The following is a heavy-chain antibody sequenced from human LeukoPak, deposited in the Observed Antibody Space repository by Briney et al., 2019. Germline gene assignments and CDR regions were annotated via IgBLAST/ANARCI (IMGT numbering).Heavy chain of an antibody. CDR3: ARANYYGSGKKDLDY. CDR1: GYTFTTYD. J-gene: IGHJ4*02. D-gene: IGHD3-10*01. V-gene: IGHV1-8*01. CDR2: MDPNSGNT. Sequence: GAPVKVSCKASGYTFTTYDINWVRQATGQGLEGMGWMDPNSGNTGYAQKFQGRVTMTRNTSMSTAYMELNSLRSEDTAVYYCARANYYGSGKKDLDYWGQGTLVTVSS.